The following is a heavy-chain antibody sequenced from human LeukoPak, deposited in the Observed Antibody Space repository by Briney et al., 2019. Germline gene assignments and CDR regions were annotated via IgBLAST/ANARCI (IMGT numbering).Heavy chain of an antibody. CDR3: TKDPLDY. Sequence: GSLRLSCAASGFTFSSYSMNWVRQAPGEGLEWVSGISGSAGGTFYSDSVRGRFTISRDSPKNTLYLQMNSLRVEDTAVYYCTKDPLDYWGQGTLVTVSS. J-gene: IGHJ4*02. CDR2: ISGSAGGT. CDR1: GFTFSSYS. V-gene: IGHV3-23*01.